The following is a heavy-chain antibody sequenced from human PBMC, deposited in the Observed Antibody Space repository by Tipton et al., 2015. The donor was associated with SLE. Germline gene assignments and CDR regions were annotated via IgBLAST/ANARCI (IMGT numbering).Heavy chain of an antibody. V-gene: IGHV1-18*01. CDR2: ISPYSGHT. CDR3: ARPNPDYRGDSFDM. J-gene: IGHJ3*02. D-gene: IGHD4/OR15-4a*01. CDR1: GYSFTNYG. Sequence: QLGQSGGEVKKPGASVKVSCKASGYSFTNYGLSWVRQAPGQGLEWMGWISPYSGHTEYAPKLQGRVTMTADKSTNTVYMELRSLKSEDTAMFFCARPNPDYRGDSFDMWGQGTMVTVSS.